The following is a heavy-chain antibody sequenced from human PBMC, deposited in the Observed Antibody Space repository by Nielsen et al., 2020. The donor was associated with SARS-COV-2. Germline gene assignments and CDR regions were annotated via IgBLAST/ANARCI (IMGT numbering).Heavy chain of an antibody. CDR2: ISPSGDST. J-gene: IGHJ4*02. V-gene: IGHV1-46*01. D-gene: IGHD3-22*01. Sequence: WVRQAPGQGLEWMRIISPSGDSTTYPQKFQGRVTMTRDTSTNTVYMELSSLRSEDTAVYYCARDSNTSGHYYPVDYWGQGTLVTVSS. CDR3: ARDSNTSGHYYPVDY.